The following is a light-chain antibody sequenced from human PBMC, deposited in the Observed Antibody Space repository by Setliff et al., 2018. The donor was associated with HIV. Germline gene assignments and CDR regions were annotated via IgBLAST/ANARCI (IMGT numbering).Light chain of an antibody. CDR1: SSDIGSHNH. CDR2: ELS. Sequence: QSALAQPPSASGSPGQSVAISCTGTSSDIGSHNHVSWYQQYPGKAPKLMIYELSQRPSGVPDRFSGSKSGNTASLTVSGLQAEDEADYYCQSYDSRLSYVFGTGTKVTVL. V-gene: IGLV2-8*01. CDR3: QSYDSRLSYV. J-gene: IGLJ1*01.